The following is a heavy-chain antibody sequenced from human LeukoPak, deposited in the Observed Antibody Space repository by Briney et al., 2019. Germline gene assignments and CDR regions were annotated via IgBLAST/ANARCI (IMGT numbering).Heavy chain of an antibody. CDR1: GFTVSSNY. CDR3: ARAGSNYYYGMDV. Sequence: GGSLRLSCAASGFTVSSNYMSRVRQAPGKGLEWVSVIYSGGSTYYADSVKGRFTISRDNSKNTLYLQMNSLRAEDTAVYYCARAGSNYYYGMDVWGQGTTVTVSS. J-gene: IGHJ6*02. CDR2: IYSGGST. D-gene: IGHD5/OR15-5a*01. V-gene: IGHV3-53*01.